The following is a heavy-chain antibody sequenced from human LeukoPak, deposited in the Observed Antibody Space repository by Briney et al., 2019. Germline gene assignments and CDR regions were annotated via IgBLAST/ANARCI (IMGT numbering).Heavy chain of an antibody. D-gene: IGHD6-19*01. J-gene: IGHJ6*02. Sequence: SETLSLTCTVSGGSVSSINYYWSWIRQPPGKGLEWIGYVFHSGSTNYNPSLKSRVTISVDTSRSQSSLRLSSVTAADTAVYYCARDVQRWLDLQYYYHGMDVWGQGTTVTVS. V-gene: IGHV4-61*01. CDR1: GGSVSSINYY. CDR3: ARDVQRWLDLQYYYHGMDV. CDR2: VFHSGST.